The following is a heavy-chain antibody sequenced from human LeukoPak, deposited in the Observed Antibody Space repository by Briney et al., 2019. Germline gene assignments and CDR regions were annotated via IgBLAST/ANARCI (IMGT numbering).Heavy chain of an antibody. Sequence: ASVKVSCKASGYTFITHYIHWVRQAPGQGLEWVGIISPSDGTTNYIQEFQGRVTMTRDTSTSTVYMELSSLRSEDTAVWYCAREMLRGGVWAFDIWGQGTMVTVSS. J-gene: IGHJ3*02. CDR2: ISPSDGTT. CDR3: AREMLRGGVWAFDI. D-gene: IGHD3-10*01. V-gene: IGHV1-46*01. CDR1: GYTFITHY.